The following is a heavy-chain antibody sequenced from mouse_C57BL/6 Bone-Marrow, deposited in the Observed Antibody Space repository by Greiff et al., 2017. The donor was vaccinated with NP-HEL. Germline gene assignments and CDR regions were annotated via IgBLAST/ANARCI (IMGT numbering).Heavy chain of an antibody. CDR1: GYTFTSYW. CDR2: IHPNSGST. D-gene: IGHD2-4*01. CDR3: ARERYDYDAWFAY. Sequence: QVQLQQSGAELVKPGASVKLSCKASGYTFTSYWMHWVKQRPGQGLEWIGMIHPNSGSTNYNEKFKSKATLTVDKSSSTAYMQLSSLTSEDSAVYYCARERYDYDAWFAYWGQGTLVTVSA. V-gene: IGHV1-64*01. J-gene: IGHJ3*01.